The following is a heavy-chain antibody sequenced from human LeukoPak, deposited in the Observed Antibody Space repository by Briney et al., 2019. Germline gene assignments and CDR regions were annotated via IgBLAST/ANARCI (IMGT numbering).Heavy chain of an antibody. D-gene: IGHD6-19*01. CDR3: ARAVYSSGPGYWFDP. V-gene: IGHV4-59*01. CDR1: GGSISSYY. Sequence: SETLSLTCTVSGGSISSYYWSWIRQPPGKGLEWIGYIYYSGSTNYNPSLKSRVTISVDTSKNQFSLKLSSVTAADTVVYYCARAVYSSGPGYWFDPWGQGTLVTISS. J-gene: IGHJ5*02. CDR2: IYYSGST.